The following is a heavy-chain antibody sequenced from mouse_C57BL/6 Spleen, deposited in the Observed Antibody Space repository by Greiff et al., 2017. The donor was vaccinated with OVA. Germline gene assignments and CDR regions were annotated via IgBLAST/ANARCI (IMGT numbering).Heavy chain of an antibody. Sequence: EVKLVESGPGLVKPSQSLSLTCSVTGYSITSGYYWNWIRQFPGNKLEWMGYISYDGSNNYNPSLKNRISITRDTSKNQFFLKLNSVTTEDTATYYCARDKLGRAYYFDYWGQGTTLTVSS. CDR3: ARDKLGRAYYFDY. V-gene: IGHV3-6*01. CDR1: GYSITSGYY. D-gene: IGHD4-1*01. J-gene: IGHJ2*01. CDR2: ISYDGSN.